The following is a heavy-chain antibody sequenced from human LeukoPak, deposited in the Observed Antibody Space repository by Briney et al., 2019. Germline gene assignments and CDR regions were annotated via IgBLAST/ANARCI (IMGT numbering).Heavy chain of an antibody. Sequence: PSETLSFTCTVSGGSISGYYWSWIRQPPGKGLEWIGYIYSSGSTNYNPSLKSRVTISVDTSKNQFSLRLSSVTAADTAVYYCARGGYFYYYMDVWAKGPRSPSP. V-gene: IGHV4-59*01. J-gene: IGHJ6*03. CDR2: IYSSGST. CDR3: ARGGYFYYYMDV. CDR1: GGSISGYY.